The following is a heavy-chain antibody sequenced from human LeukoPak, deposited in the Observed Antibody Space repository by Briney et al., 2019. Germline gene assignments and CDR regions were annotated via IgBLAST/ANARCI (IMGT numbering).Heavy chain of an antibody. Sequence: ESGGSLRLSCVASGLTFYIHSMSWVRQAPGKGLEWISGISGSGASTYYADSVKGRFTISRDDSRNTLYLQMNSLRGDDTAVYYCAKDVGKWESLHFFDYWGQGTLVTVSS. CDR2: ISGSGAST. CDR3: AKDVGKWESLHFFDY. J-gene: IGHJ4*02. D-gene: IGHD1-26*01. CDR1: GLTFYIHS. V-gene: IGHV3-23*01.